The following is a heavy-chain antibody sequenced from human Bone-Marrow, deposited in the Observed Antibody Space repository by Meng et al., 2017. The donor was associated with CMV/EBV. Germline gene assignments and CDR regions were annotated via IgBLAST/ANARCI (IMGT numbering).Heavy chain of an antibody. D-gene: IGHD1-14*01. V-gene: IGHV3-74*01. Sequence: GGSLRLSCAASGFTFSIYWMHWVRQVPGKGLEWVSRHYNDVSSISYADSVKGRLTISRDYAKKTLYLQMNSLRADDTAVYYCARGLSYMAFDMWGQGTMVTVSS. J-gene: IGHJ3*02. CDR3: ARGLSYMAFDM. CDR1: GFTFSIYW. CDR2: HYNDVSSI.